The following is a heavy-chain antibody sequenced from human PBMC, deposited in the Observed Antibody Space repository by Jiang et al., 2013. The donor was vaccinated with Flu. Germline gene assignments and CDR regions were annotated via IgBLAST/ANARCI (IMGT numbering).Heavy chain of an antibody. V-gene: IGHV5-51*01. CDR1: GYSFTSYW. J-gene: IGHJ3*02. CDR2: IYPGDSDT. D-gene: IGHD2-15*01. CDR3: ARGEYCSGGSCYLPRLGAFDI. Sequence: GAEVKKPGESLKISCKGSGYSFTSYWIGWVRQMPGKGLEWMGIIYPGDSDTRYSPSFQGQVTISADKSISTAYLQWSSLKASDTAMYYCARGEYCSGGSCYLPRLGAFDIWGQGTMVTVSS.